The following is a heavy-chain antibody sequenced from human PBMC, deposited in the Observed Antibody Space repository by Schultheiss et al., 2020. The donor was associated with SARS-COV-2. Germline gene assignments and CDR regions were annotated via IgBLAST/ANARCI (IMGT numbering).Heavy chain of an antibody. CDR2: INPNSGGT. J-gene: IGHJ4*02. V-gene: IGHV1-2*02. D-gene: IGHD3-22*01. CDR3: AKSIGSGYYNY. Sequence: ASVKVSCKASGGTFSSYAISWVRQAPGQGLEWMGWINPNSGGTNYAQKFQGRVTMTRDKSISTAYLQWSSLKASDTAMYYCAKSIGSGYYNYWGQGTLVTVSS. CDR1: GGTFSSYA.